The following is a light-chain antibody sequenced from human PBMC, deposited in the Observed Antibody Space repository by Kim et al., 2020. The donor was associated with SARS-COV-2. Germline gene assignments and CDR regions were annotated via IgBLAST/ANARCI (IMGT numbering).Light chain of an antibody. J-gene: IGLJ2*01. CDR3: QAWDSSTVV. Sequence: VSAGQTASITCSGDRLGDKYASWYQRRPGQSPVLVIYYDSKRPSGIPERFSGSNSGNTATLTISGTQAMDEADYYCQAWDSSTVVFGGGTQLTVL. V-gene: IGLV3-1*01. CDR1: RLGDKY. CDR2: YDS.